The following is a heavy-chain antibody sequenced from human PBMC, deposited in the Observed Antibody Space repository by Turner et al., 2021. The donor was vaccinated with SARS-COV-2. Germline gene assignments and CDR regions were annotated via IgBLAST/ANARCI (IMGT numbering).Heavy chain of an antibody. CDR3: ARSELGLFFDY. J-gene: IGHJ4*02. V-gene: IGHV3-7*01. CDR2: IDQDRSEE. Sequence: EVQLVESGGGLVQPGGSLRLSCAASGFTFSRYWMSWVRQAAGKGLEWVANIDQDRSEEYYVGSVKGRFTISRDNAKNSLYLQVNSLRAEDTAVYYCARSELGLFFDYWGQGTLVTVSS. CDR1: GFTFSRYW. D-gene: IGHD7-27*01.